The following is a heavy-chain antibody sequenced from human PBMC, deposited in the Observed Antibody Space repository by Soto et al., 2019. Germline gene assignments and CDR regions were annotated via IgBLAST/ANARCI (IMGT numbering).Heavy chain of an antibody. Sequence: PSQTLPLTCTVSGSSISSISHYWAWIRQSPGQGLERLGTSCSNGITYYNPSLNSRVTISAYTSKNHISQKLRHVTVAATAAPSCASLVTGTQYYFDFWGQGSLVTVSS. CDR3: ASLVTGTQYYFDF. J-gene: IGHJ4*02. CDR2: SCSNGIT. CDR1: GSSISSISHY. V-gene: IGHV4-39*02. D-gene: IGHD1-1*01.